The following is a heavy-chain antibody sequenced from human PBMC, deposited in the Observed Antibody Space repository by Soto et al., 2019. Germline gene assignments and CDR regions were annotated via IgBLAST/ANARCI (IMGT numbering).Heavy chain of an antibody. Sequence: PGGSLRLSCAASGFTVSSNYMSWVRQAPGKGLEWVSVIYSGGSTYYADSVKGRFTISRDNSKNTLYLQMNSLRAEDTAVYYCAGSIADLPTREVYFDYWGQGTLVTVSS. J-gene: IGHJ4*02. V-gene: IGHV3-53*01. CDR3: AGSIADLPTREVYFDY. CDR1: GFTVSSNY. CDR2: IYSGGST. D-gene: IGHD6-6*01.